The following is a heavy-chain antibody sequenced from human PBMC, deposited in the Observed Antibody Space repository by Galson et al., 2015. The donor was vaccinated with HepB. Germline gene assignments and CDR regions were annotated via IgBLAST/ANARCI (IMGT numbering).Heavy chain of an antibody. CDR1: GGTFSRYV. D-gene: IGHD6-19*01. CDR2: ITPMFGTA. Sequence: SVKVSCKASGGTFSRYVISWVRQAPGQGLEWMGGITPMFGTANYAQKFQGRVTITADESTITAYMELSSLRSEDTAVYYCARVGYSSGWTSYYFDFWGQGTLVIVSS. V-gene: IGHV1-69*13. J-gene: IGHJ4*02. CDR3: ARVGYSSGWTSYYFDF.